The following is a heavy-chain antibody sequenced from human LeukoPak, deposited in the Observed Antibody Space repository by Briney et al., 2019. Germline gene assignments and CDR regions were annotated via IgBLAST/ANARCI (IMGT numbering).Heavy chain of an antibody. D-gene: IGHD2-15*01. Sequence: EASVKVSCKASGGTFSSYAISWVRQAPGQGLEWMGGIIPIFGTANYAQKFQGRVTITTDESTSTAYMELSSLRSEDTAVYYCALATAAGYYYYVDVWGKGTTVTVSS. CDR3: ALATAAGYYYYVDV. CDR1: GGTFSSYA. V-gene: IGHV1-69*05. J-gene: IGHJ6*03. CDR2: IIPIFGTA.